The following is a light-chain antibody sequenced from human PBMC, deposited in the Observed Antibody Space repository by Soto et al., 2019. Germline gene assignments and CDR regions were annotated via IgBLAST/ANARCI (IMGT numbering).Light chain of an antibody. CDR3: SSYTISGTVV. CDR2: DVT. Sequence: QSVLTQPASVSGSPGQSITISCTGTSSDVGGYNYVSWYQQHPDKAPELMIYDVTNRPSGVSNRFSGSKSGNTASLTISGLQAEDEADYYCSSYTISGTVVFGGGTQLTVL. V-gene: IGLV2-14*01. J-gene: IGLJ2*01. CDR1: SSDVGGYNY.